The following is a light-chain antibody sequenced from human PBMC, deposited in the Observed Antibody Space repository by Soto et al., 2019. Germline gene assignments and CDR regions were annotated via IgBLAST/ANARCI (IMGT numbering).Light chain of an antibody. V-gene: IGKV3-20*01. CDR1: QSVNIY. J-gene: IGKJ1*01. CDR3: QQYDSSPRWT. CDR2: GAS. Sequence: EIVMTQSPATLSVSPGERATLSCRASQSVNIYLAWYQQKPGQAPRLLIYGASSRATGIPDRFSGSGSGTDFTLTIGRLEPEDFAVYYCQQYDSSPRWTFGQGTKVEIK.